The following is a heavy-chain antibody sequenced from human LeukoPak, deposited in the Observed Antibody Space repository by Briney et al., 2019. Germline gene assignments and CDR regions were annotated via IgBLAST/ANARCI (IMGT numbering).Heavy chain of an antibody. Sequence: GGSLRLSCAASGFTFSSYAMHWVRQAPGKGLEWVAVISYDGSNKYYADSVKGRFTISRDNSKNTLYLQMNSLRAEDTAVYYCARVGAPFDYWGQGALVTVSS. CDR2: ISYDGSNK. V-gene: IGHV3-30*04. D-gene: IGHD1-26*01. J-gene: IGHJ4*02. CDR1: GFTFSSYA. CDR3: ARVGAPFDY.